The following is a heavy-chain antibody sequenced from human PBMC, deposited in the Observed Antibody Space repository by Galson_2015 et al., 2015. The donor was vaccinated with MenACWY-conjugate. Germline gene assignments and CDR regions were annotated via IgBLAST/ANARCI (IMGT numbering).Heavy chain of an antibody. J-gene: IGHJ4*02. CDR2: INPSGGGT. D-gene: IGHD2-2*01. Sequence: SVKVSCKASGYTFFSYYLHWVRQAPGQGLEWMGIINPSGGGTSSAQKFQGRVTMTRDTSTSTVYMELSSLRSEDTAVYYCARVGYCSSPACYLAFFDYWGQGTLVTVSS. CDR3: ARVGYCSSPACYLAFFDY. CDR1: GYTFFSYY. V-gene: IGHV1-46*01.